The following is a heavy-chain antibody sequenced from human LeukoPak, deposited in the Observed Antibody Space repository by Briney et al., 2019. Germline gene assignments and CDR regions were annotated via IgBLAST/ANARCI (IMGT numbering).Heavy chain of an antibody. Sequence: SETLSLTCTVSGGSIRSGGYYWSWIRQHPGKGLEWIGSIYYSGSTSYNPSLKSRVTISVDTSKNQFSLKLNSVTAADTAVYYCARGGSGYQSNWFDPWGQGTLVTVSS. D-gene: IGHD3-22*01. CDR2: IYYSGST. J-gene: IGHJ5*02. CDR1: GGSIRSGGYY. CDR3: ARGGSGYQSNWFDP. V-gene: IGHV4-31*03.